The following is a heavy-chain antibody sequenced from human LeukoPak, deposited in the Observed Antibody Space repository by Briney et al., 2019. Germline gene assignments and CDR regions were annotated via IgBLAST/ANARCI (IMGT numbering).Heavy chain of an antibody. CDR2: FGTRSTSI. J-gene: IGHJ4*02. CDR3: AREVSEGFDF. V-gene: IGHV3-21*01. D-gene: IGHD3-22*01. Sequence: PGGSLRLPCTASGFTFGGYSMNWIRQAPGKGLEWVSSFGTRSTSIYHAGSVKGRFAISRDNAKNSLYLQMNSLRAEDTALYYCAREVSEGFDFWGQGTLVTVSS. CDR1: GFTFGGYS.